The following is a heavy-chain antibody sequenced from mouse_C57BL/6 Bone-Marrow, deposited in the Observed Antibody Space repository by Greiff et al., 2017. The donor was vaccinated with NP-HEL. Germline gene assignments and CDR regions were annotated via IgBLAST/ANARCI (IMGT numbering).Heavy chain of an antibody. CDR1: GFNIKDYY. CDR3: TIVAKNYAKDD. V-gene: IGHV14-1*01. Sequence: VQLQQSGAELVRPGASVKLSCTASGFNIKDYYMHWVKQRPEQGLEWIGRIDPEDGDTEYAPKFQGKATMTADTSSNTAYLQHSSLTSEDTTVYYCTIVAKNYAKDDWSQGTSVTVAS. J-gene: IGHJ4*01. D-gene: IGHD1-1*01. CDR2: IDPEDGDT.